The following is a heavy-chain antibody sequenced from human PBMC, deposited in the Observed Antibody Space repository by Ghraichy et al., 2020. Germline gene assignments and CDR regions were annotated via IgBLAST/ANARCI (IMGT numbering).Heavy chain of an antibody. V-gene: IGHV4-59*01. CDR1: GGSINYYY. D-gene: IGHD3-16*02. CDR2: IYYSGTT. J-gene: IGHJ1*01. Sequence: SETLPLTCTVSGGSINYYYWSWIRQPPGKGLEWIGYIYYSGTTNYNPSLKSRVTMSVDTSKNQFSLKLSSVTSADTAVYYCARSAYDHAWGTYRQNTEGYFQHWGQGTLVTVSS. CDR3: ARSAYDHAWGTYRQNTEGYFQH.